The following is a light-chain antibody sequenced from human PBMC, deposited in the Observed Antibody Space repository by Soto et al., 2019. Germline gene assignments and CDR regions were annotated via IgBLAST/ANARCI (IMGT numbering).Light chain of an antibody. CDR1: SSDVGGYSY. CDR3: SSYTSSSTLDV. CDR2: DVS. V-gene: IGLV2-14*01. J-gene: IGLJ1*01. Sequence: QSVLTQPASVSGSPGQSITISCTGTSSDVGGYSYVSWYQQHPGKAPKLMIYDVSNRPSGVSNRFSGSKSGNTASLTISGLQAEDDADYSSSSYTSSSTLDVFGTG.